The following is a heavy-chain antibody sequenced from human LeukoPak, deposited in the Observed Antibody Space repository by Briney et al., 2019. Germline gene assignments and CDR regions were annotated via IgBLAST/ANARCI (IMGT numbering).Heavy chain of an antibody. Sequence: GGSLRLSCAASGFTFSSYAMSWVRQAPGKGLEWVSAISGSGVSTYYADSVKGRFTISRDNSKNTLYLQMNSLRDEDTAKYYCANVAFYYTSGTYIWGQGTLVTVSS. J-gene: IGHJ4*02. CDR1: GFTFSSYA. CDR2: ISGSGVST. V-gene: IGHV3-23*01. D-gene: IGHD3-10*01. CDR3: ANVAFYYTSGTYI.